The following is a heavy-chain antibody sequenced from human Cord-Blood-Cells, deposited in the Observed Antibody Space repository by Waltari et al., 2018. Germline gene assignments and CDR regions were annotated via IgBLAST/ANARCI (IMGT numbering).Heavy chain of an antibody. CDR3: AASRFYTDFWSGPDY. CDR2: IVVGSGNT. CDR1: GFTFTSSA. J-gene: IGHJ4*02. Sequence: QMQLVQSGPEVKKPGTSVKVSCKASGFTFTSSAVQWVRQARGQRLEWIGWIVVGSGNTNYAQKFQERVTITRDMSTSTAYMELSSLRSEDTAVYYCAASRFYTDFWSGPDYWGQGTLDTVSS. D-gene: IGHD3-3*01. V-gene: IGHV1-58*01.